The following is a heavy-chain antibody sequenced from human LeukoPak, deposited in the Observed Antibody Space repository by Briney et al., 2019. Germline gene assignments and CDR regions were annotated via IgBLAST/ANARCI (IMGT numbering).Heavy chain of an antibody. CDR3: ARTGYSSGWFDY. D-gene: IGHD6-19*01. CDR1: GGSISSYY. CDR2: IYYSGST. J-gene: IGHJ4*02. Sequence: SETLSLTCTVSGGSISSYYWSWIRQPPGKGLEWIGYIYYSGSTNYHPSLKSRVTISVDTSKNQFSLKLSSVTAADTAVYYCARTGYSSGWFDYWGQGTLVTVSS. V-gene: IGHV4-59*01.